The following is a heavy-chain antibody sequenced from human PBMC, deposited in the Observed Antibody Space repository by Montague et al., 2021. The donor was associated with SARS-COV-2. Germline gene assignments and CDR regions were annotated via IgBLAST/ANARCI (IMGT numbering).Heavy chain of an antibody. V-gene: IGHV4-59*01. Sequence: SETLSLNCTVSGGSISSYYWSWIRQPPGKGLEWIGYIYYSGSTNYNPSLKSRVTISVDTSKNQFSPKLSSVTAADTAVYYCARTPGQIAGDAFDIWGQGTMGTVSS. D-gene: IGHD2-21*01. CDR3: ARTPGQIAGDAFDI. CDR1: GGSISSYY. CDR2: IYYSGST. J-gene: IGHJ3*02.